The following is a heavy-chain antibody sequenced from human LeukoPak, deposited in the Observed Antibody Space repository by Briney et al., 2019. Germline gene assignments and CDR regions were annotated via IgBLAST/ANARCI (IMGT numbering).Heavy chain of an antibody. V-gene: IGHV3-30*02. Sequence: GGSLRLSCAASGFTFSSYDMSWVRQAPGKGLEWVAFIRYDGSNKYYAASVKGRFTISRDNSKNTLYLQMNSLRAEDTAVYYCAKGRGYSYAAPPDYWGQGTLVTVSS. CDR1: GFTFSSYD. D-gene: IGHD5-18*01. J-gene: IGHJ4*02. CDR3: AKGRGYSYAAPPDY. CDR2: IRYDGSNK.